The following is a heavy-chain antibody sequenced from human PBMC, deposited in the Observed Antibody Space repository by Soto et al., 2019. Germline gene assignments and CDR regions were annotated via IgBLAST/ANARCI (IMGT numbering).Heavy chain of an antibody. J-gene: IGHJ6*02. CDR3: ARVFYCDILNGNRYKMDV. V-gene: IGHV3-23*01. CDR1: GFTFSNYA. D-gene: IGHD3-9*01. Sequence: VQLLESGGDLVQPGGSLRLSCEASGFTFSNYAMSWVRQAPGKGLEWVSVISGSGGNTNYADSANGRFTISRDNYMEMHYQQMNIMAEDDAAEYYSARVFYCDILNGNRYKMDVWGHGTTVTVSS. CDR2: ISGSGGNT.